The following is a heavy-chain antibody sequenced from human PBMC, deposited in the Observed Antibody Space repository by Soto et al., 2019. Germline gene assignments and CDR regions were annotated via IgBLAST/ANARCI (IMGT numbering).Heavy chain of an antibody. V-gene: IGHV3-11*05. CDR3: ASGKRYCSGDESDHWFDP. CDR2: ISSGSTYT. D-gene: IGHD2-15*01. Sequence: QVQLVESGGGLVKPGGSLRLSCAASGFTFNNYYMSWIRQAPGKGPEWVSYISSGSTYTNYPESVKGRFTIYRDNATNSLFLQMNSLRVEDTAFCYCASGKRYCSGDESDHWFDPWGQGTLVTVSS. J-gene: IGHJ5*02. CDR1: GFTFNNYY.